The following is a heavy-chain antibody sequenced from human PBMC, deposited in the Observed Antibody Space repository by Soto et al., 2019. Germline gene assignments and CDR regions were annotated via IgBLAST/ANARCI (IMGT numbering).Heavy chain of an antibody. D-gene: IGHD2-21*02. J-gene: IGHJ4*02. CDR1: GGSFSGYY. CDR2: IYHSGST. CDR3: ATPQGYDDCLDS. V-gene: IGHV4-34*01. Sequence: SDTLSLTCAVYGGSFSGYYCSWIRQPPGKGLEWIGYIYHSGSTYYNPSLKSRVTLTRDTPGNTAYLELNSLISEDTAVYYCATPQGYDDCLDSWGQGTLVTVSS.